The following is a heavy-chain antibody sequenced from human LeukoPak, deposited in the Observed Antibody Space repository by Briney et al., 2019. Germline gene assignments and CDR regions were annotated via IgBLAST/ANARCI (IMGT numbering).Heavy chain of an antibody. D-gene: IGHD3-22*01. V-gene: IGHV1-69*04. CDR2: IIPILGIA. CDR1: GGTFSSYA. J-gene: IGHJ6*02. Sequence: AASVKVSCKASGGTFSSYAISWVRQAPGQGLEWMGRIIPILGIANYAQKFQGRVTITADKSTSTAYMELRSLRSDDTAVYYCARDKRYYYDKYGMDVWGQGTTVTVSS. CDR3: ARDKRYYYDKYGMDV.